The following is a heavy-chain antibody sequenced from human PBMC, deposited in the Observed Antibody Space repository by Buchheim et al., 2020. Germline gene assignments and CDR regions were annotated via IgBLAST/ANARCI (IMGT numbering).Heavy chain of an antibody. V-gene: IGHV3-23*01. CDR2: ISGSASST. J-gene: IGHJ4*02. CDR1: GFTFASYA. Sequence: EVQLLESGGGLVQPGGSLRLSCAASGFTFASYAMSWVRQAPGKGLEWVSGISGSASSTYYADSVKGRFTISRDNSKNTMYLQVNSLRADDTAVYYCARERGSARPGYFDSWGQRAL. CDR3: ARERGSARPGYFDS. D-gene: IGHD1-14*01.